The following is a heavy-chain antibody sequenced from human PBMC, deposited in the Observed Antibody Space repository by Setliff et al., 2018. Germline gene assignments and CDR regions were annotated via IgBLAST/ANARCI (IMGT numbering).Heavy chain of an antibody. Sequence: PGGSLRLSCAASGFTFSSYAMHWVRQAPGKGLEYVSAISSNGGSTYYANSVKGRFTISRDNSKNTLYLQMGSLRAEDMAVYYCARDDYNYGYNSWGQGTLVTVSS. V-gene: IGHV3-64*01. D-gene: IGHD5-18*01. CDR2: ISSNGGST. CDR1: GFTFSSYA. CDR3: ARDDYNYGYNS. J-gene: IGHJ4*02.